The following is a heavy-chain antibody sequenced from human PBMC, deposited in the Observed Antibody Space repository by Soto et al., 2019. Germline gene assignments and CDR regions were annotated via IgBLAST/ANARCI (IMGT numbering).Heavy chain of an antibody. CDR2: ISGSGGST. V-gene: IGHV3-23*01. J-gene: IGHJ6*02. CDR3: AKDPGSDTAMGGYYYYGMDV. D-gene: IGHD5-18*01. Sequence: EVQLLESGGGLVQPGGSLRLSCAASGFTFSSYAMSWVRQAPGKGLEWVSAISGSGGSTYYADSVKGRFTISRDNSKNTPYLQMTSLRAEDTAEFYLAKDPGSDTAMGGYYYYGMDVWGQGTTVTVSS. CDR1: GFTFSSYA.